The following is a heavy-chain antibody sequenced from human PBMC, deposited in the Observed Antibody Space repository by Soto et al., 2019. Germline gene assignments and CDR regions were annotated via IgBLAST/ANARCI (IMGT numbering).Heavy chain of an antibody. D-gene: IGHD1-26*01. V-gene: IGHV3-23*01. Sequence: QAPGGGLEWVSGFRGNFITTTYADSVKGRFTISRDNSKNTLFLQMNSLRAEDTAIYYCVKEGTVGVEGFDFWGQGTLVTVSS. J-gene: IGHJ4*02. CDR3: VKEGTVGVEGFDF. CDR2: FRGNFITT.